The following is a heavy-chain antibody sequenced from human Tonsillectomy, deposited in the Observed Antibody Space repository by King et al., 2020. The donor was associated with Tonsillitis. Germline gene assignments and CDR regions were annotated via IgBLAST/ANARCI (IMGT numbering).Heavy chain of an antibody. J-gene: IGHJ4*02. CDR1: GGSFRGYY. Sequence: VQLQQWGAGLLKPSETLSLTCAVYGGSFRGYYWSWIRQPPGKGLEWIGEINHSGSTNYNPSLKSRVTRSVDTSKNQFSLKLSAVTAADTAVYYCARGGSGWYTPYFDYWGQGTLVTVSS. CDR3: ARGGSGWYTPYFDY. V-gene: IGHV4-34*01. CDR2: INHSGST. D-gene: IGHD6-19*01.